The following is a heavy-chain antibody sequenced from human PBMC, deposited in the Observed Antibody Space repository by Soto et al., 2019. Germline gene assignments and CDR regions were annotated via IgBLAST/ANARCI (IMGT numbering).Heavy chain of an antibody. Sequence: GGSLRLSCAASGFTFSSYGMHWVRQAPGKGLEWVAVISYDGSNKYYADSVKGRFTISRDNSKNTLYLQMNSLRAEDTAVYYCAKSGYYGSGSYYGPSYYYYMDVWGKGTTVTVSS. V-gene: IGHV3-30*18. CDR3: AKSGYYGSGSYYGPSYYYYMDV. CDR1: GFTFSSYG. CDR2: ISYDGSNK. D-gene: IGHD3-10*01. J-gene: IGHJ6*03.